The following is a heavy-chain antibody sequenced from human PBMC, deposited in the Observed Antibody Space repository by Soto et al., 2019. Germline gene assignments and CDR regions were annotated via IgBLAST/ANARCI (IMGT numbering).Heavy chain of an antibody. CDR3: ASNSYSYGSYFDY. V-gene: IGHV4-39*01. CDR2: ISYTRNT. Sequence: HLQLQESGPGLVKPSETLSLTCTVSGGSITSRDYYWGWIRQPPGKGLAWIGSISYTRNTYYNLSLKSRITISADTSKNQFSLKLSSVTAADTAVYYCASNSYSYGSYFDYWGQGTLVTVSS. CDR1: GGSITSRDYY. J-gene: IGHJ4*02. D-gene: IGHD5-18*01.